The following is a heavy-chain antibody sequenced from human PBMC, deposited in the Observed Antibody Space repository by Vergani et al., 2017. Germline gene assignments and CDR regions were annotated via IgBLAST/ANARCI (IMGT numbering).Heavy chain of an antibody. V-gene: IGHV4-4*07. CDR1: GGSSSSHY. Sequence: QVQLQESGPTLVKPSETLSLTCTVSGGSSSSHYWNWIRQPAGKGLEWIGRISNSGHSDYNPSLKSRVTMSIDTSKNQFSLKMSSVTAADTAVYYCARDDLWIDFHNYYNHIDVWGKGP. CDR2: ISNSGHS. J-gene: IGHJ6*03. CDR3: ARDDLWIDFHNYYNHIDV. D-gene: IGHD3-3*01.